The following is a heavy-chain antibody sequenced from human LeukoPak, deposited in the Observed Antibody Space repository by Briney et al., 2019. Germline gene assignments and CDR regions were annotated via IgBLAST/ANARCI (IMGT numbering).Heavy chain of an antibody. V-gene: IGHV3-48*03. CDR1: GFTFSSYE. D-gene: IGHD5-18*01. CDR2: ISSSGSTI. Sequence: GGSLRLSCAASGFTFSSYEMNWVRQAPGKGLEWVSYISSSGSTIYYADSVKGRFTISRDNSKNTLYLQMNSLRAEDTAVYYCAKGPPPPPLWFYFDYWGQGTLVTVSS. J-gene: IGHJ4*02. CDR3: AKGPPPPPLWFYFDY.